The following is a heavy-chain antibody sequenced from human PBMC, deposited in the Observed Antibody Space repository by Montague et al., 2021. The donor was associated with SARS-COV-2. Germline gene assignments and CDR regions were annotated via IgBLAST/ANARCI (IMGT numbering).Heavy chain of an antibody. CDR3: ARQLPSYCAINKCYPYYFDG. D-gene: IGHD2-8*01. V-gene: IGHV4-39*01. Sequence: SETLSLTCTVSGGSISSPDYYWDWIRQSPGKGLEWIGSISYTGRTYYNPSLRSRVSFSMDTSKNHFSLSLSSVTVADTAVYFCARQLPSYCAINKCYPYYFDGWGQGALVTVSS. CDR1: GGSISSPDYY. J-gene: IGHJ4*02. CDR2: ISYTGRT.